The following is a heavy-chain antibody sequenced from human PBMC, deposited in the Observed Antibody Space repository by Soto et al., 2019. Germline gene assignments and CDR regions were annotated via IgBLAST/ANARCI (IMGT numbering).Heavy chain of an antibody. V-gene: IGHV1-69*13. CDR3: ARASDYYDSSGYYSPAAPDY. D-gene: IGHD3-22*01. J-gene: IGHJ4*02. CDR2: IIPIFGTA. CDR1: GGTFSSYA. Sequence: ASVKVSCKASGGTFSSYAISWVRQAPGQGLEWMGGIIPIFGTANYAQKFQGRVTITADESTSTAYMELSSLRSEDTAVYYCARASDYYDSSGYYSPAAPDYWGQGTLVTVSS.